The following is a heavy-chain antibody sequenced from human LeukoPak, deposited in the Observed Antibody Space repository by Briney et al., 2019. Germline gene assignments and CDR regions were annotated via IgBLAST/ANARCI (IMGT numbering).Heavy chain of an antibody. V-gene: IGHV3-48*03. CDR2: ISTSGSAI. CDR1: GFTFSSYE. J-gene: IGHJ4*02. D-gene: IGHD2-2*01. Sequence: GGSLRLSCVASGFTFSSYEMNWVRQAPGKELEWVSYISTSGSAIYYADSVKGRFTISRDNAKNSLYLQMNSLRAEDTAVYYCARKYCSGTGCLFDYWGQGTLVTVSS. CDR3: ARKYCSGTGCLFDY.